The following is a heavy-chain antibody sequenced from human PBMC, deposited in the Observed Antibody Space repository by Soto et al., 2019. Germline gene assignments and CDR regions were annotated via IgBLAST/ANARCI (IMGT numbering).Heavy chain of an antibody. V-gene: IGHV4-39*01. D-gene: IGHD3-10*01. CDR2: IHNSGST. Sequence: PSETLSLTCSVSGASIYNGGYFWSWIRQSPGKGLEWIGHIHNSGSTYYNPSLKSRVTISVDTSKNQSSLKLSSVTAADTAVYYCARHSRYYYGSGSYTLFDYWGQGTLVTVSS. J-gene: IGHJ4*02. CDR3: ARHSRYYYGSGSYTLFDY. CDR1: GASIYNGGYF.